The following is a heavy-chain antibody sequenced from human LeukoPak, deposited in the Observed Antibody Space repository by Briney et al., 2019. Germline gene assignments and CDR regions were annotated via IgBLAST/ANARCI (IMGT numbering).Heavy chain of an antibody. Sequence: SETLSLTCTVSGGSIISSSFWWGWIRQPPGKGLEWIGSIYYSGVSYYNTSLKSRVTISVDTSKNQFSLKLSSVTAADTAVYYCARDKASLGFFIGGSGVNWFDPWGQGTLVTVSS. CDR1: GGSIISSSFW. J-gene: IGHJ5*02. CDR2: IYYSGVS. CDR3: ARDKASLGFFIGGSGVNWFDP. D-gene: IGHD3-10*01. V-gene: IGHV4-39*07.